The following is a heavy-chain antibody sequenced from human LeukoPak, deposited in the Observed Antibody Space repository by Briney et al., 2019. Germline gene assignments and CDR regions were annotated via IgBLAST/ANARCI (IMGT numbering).Heavy chain of an antibody. CDR1: GGSISSGSYY. J-gene: IGHJ6*02. D-gene: IGHD3-16*01. CDR2: IYTSGST. CDR3: ARGDYDYVWGSFLSLDV. V-gene: IGHV4-61*02. Sequence: SQTLSLTCTDSGGSISSGSYYWSWIRQPAGKGLEWIGRIYTSGSTNYNPSLKSRVTISVDTSKNQFSLKLSSVTAADTAVYYCARGDYDYVWGSFLSLDVWGQGTTVTVSS.